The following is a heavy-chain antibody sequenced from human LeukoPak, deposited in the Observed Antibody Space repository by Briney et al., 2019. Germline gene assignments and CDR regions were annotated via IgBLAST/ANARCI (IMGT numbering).Heavy chain of an antibody. J-gene: IGHJ6*03. D-gene: IGHD3-10*01. CDR2: INSDGSST. V-gene: IGHV3-74*01. CDR3: ARDNYCGSGSSIPLYYMDV. Sequence: GGSLRLSCAASRFTFSTYWMHWVRQAPGKGLVWVSRINSDGSSTSYADSVKGRFTFSRDNAKNTLYLQMNSLRAEDTAVYYCARDNYCGSGSSIPLYYMDVWGKGTTVTVSS. CDR1: RFTFSTYW.